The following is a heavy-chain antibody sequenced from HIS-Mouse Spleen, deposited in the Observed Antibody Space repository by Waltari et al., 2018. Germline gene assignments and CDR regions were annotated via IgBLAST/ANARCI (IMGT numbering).Heavy chain of an antibody. CDR2: ISSSCSTI. CDR1: GFTFSDYY. D-gene: IGHD5-12*01. J-gene: IGHJ4*02. CDR3: ARDLGMATIFDY. Sequence: QVQLVESGGGLVKPGGSLRLSCAASGFTFSDYYMSWIRQAPGEGVEGVSYISSSCSTIYYADSVKGRFTIARDNDKNSLYQQMNSLRAEDTAVYYCARDLGMATIFDYWGQGTLVTVSS. V-gene: IGHV3-11*01.